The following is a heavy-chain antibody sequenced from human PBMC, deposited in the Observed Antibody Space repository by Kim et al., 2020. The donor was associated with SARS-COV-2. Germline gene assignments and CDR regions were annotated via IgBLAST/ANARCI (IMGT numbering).Heavy chain of an antibody. V-gene: IGHV1-3*01. D-gene: IGHD5-18*01. CDR3: AREGIQLWLEDY. J-gene: IGHJ4*02. Sequence: KYTQKFQGRVTITKDISTRNADMEMSSLRSEDTAVYYCAREGIQLWLEDYWGQGTLVIVSS.